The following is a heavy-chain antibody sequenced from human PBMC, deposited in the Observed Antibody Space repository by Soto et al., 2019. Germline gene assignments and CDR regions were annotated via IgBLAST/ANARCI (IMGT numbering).Heavy chain of an antibody. CDR3: ARYAVVVVPAAMSSVDY. D-gene: IGHD2-2*01. CDR1: GGSISSSSYY. CDR2: IYYSGST. J-gene: IGHJ4*02. Sequence: SETLSLTCTVSGGSISSSSYYWGWIRQPPGKGLEWIGSIYYSGSTYYNPSLKSRVTISVDTSKNQFSLKLSSVTAADTAVYYCARYAVVVVPAAMSSVDYWGQGTLVTVSS. V-gene: IGHV4-39*01.